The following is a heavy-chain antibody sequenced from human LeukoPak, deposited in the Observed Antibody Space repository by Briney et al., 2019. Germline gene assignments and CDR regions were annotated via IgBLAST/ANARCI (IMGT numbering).Heavy chain of an antibody. J-gene: IGHJ4*02. Sequence: PSETLSLTCTVPGGSISSYFWTWIRQPPGKGLEWIGYIYYIGSTNYNPSLKSRVTVSVDTSKNQFSLRLSSVTAADTAVYYCASTRRDGYPFDYWGQGTLVTVSS. V-gene: IGHV4-59*01. CDR3: ASTRRDGYPFDY. CDR2: IYYIGST. D-gene: IGHD5-24*01. CDR1: GGSISSYF.